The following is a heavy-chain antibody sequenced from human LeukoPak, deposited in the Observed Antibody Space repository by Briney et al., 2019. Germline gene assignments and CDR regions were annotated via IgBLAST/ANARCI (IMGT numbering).Heavy chain of an antibody. CDR3: ARHVTTVATSWFDP. V-gene: IGHV5-51*01. CDR1: GYSFTNYW. CDR2: IYPGESNI. J-gene: IGHJ5*02. D-gene: IGHD5-12*01. Sequence: GESLKISCKGSGYSFTNYWIGWVRQMPGKGLEWMGFIYPGESNIRYSPSFQGQVTISADRSITTASLQWSSLKASATAFHSCARHVTTVATSWFDPGGRGPLVTVSS.